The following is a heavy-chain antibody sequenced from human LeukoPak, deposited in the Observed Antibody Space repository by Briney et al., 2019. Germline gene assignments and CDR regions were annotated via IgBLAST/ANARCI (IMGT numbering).Heavy chain of an antibody. CDR3: ARSYYYGSGAYAFDT. Sequence: GGSLRLSCAAAGFTFSNYGMHWVRQAPGKGLEWVAVIWYDGSNKYYADSVKGRFTISRDNSKNTLYLQMNSLRAEDTAVYYCARSYYYGSGAYAFDTWGQGTMVTVSS. CDR2: IWYDGSNK. CDR1: GFTFSNYG. J-gene: IGHJ3*02. D-gene: IGHD3-10*01. V-gene: IGHV3-33*01.